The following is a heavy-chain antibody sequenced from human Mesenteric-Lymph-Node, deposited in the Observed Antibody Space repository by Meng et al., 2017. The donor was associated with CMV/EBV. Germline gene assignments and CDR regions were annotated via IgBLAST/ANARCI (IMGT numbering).Heavy chain of an antibody. Sequence: GESLKISCKGSGYTFSSYWIGWVRQMPGKGLEWMGIIYPGDSDTRYSPSFQAQVTISADKSVSTAYLQWSSLQASDTAMYYCTTSGTYSRFDSWGQGTPVTVSS. V-gene: IGHV5-51*01. J-gene: IGHJ4*02. CDR3: TTSGTYSRFDS. CDR1: GYTFSSYW. CDR2: IYPGDSDT. D-gene: IGHD1-26*01.